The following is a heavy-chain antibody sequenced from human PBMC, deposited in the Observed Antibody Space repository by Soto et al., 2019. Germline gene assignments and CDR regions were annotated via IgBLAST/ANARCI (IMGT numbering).Heavy chain of an antibody. Sequence: ASVKVSCKASGYTFTSYGISWVRQAPGQGLEWMGWISAYNGNTNYAQKLQGRVTMTTDTSTSTAYMELRSLRSDDTAVYYCARGIGYYDFWSGYYTPYYYYYMDVWGKGTTVTVSS. D-gene: IGHD3-3*01. CDR2: ISAYNGNT. CDR3: ARGIGYYDFWSGYYTPYYYYYMDV. V-gene: IGHV1-18*01. CDR1: GYTFTSYG. J-gene: IGHJ6*03.